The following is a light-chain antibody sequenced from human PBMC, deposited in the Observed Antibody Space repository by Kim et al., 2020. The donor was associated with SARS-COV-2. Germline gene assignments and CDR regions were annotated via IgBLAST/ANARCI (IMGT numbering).Light chain of an antibody. CDR1: HDISNY. J-gene: IGKJ1*01. CDR2: AAS. CDR3: QKYDSVPWT. V-gene: IGKV1-27*01. Sequence: ASVGDRVTITCRASHDISNYLAWYQQKPGKVPKLLIYAASSLQSGVPSRFGGSGSGTDFTLTITSLQPEDVATYYCQKYDSVPWTFGPGTKVDIK.